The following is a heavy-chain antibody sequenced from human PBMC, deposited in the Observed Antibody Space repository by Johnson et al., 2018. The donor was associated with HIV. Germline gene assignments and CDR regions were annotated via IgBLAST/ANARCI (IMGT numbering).Heavy chain of an antibody. Sequence: VQLVESGGGVVRPGGSLRLSCAASGFTFDDYGMSWVRQAPGKGLEWVSGIYWNGGTTGYADSVKGRFTISRDNAKNSLYLQMNSLRAEDTALHYCARDLAPGGSGSYYNAFDICGQGTMVTVSS. V-gene: IGHV3-20*04. CDR1: GFTFDDYG. J-gene: IGHJ3*02. CDR2: IYWNGGTT. CDR3: ARDLAPGGSGSYYNAFDI. D-gene: IGHD3-10*01.